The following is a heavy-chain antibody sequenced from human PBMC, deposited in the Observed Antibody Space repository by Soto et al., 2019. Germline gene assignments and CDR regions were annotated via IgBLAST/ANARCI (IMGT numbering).Heavy chain of an antibody. Sequence: SVKVSCKASGGTFSSYAISWVRQAPGQGLEWVGGIIPRFGTANYAQKFQGRVTITADESTSTAYMELSSLRSEDTAMYYCAKVKYDSSGYYRNFDYWGQRSRVGVSS. CDR3: AKVKYDSSGYYRNFDY. J-gene: IGHJ4*02. CDR1: GGTFSSYA. CDR2: IIPRFGTA. D-gene: IGHD3-22*01. V-gene: IGHV1-69*13.